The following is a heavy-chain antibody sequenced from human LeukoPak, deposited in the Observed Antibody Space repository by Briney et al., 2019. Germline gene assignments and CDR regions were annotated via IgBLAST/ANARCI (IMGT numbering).Heavy chain of an antibody. J-gene: IGHJ4*02. V-gene: IGHV4-61*08. CDR3: ARHRAYSSSSPFDY. CDR2: IYYTGST. CDR1: GGSISSGDYY. D-gene: IGHD6-6*01. Sequence: ASETLSLTCTVSGGSISSGDYYWSWIRQPPGKGLEWIGYIYYTGSTNYNPSLKSRVTMFVDMSKNQFSLRLSSVTAADTAVYYCARHRAYSSSSPFDYWGQGTLVTVSS.